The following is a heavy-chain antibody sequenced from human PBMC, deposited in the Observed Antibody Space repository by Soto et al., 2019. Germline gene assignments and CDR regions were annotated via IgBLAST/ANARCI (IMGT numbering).Heavy chain of an antibody. V-gene: IGHV3-9*01. CDR2: ISWNSGKI. CDR1: GFAFDDHA. CDR3: AKDKSNEELSVYYYNGLDV. D-gene: IGHD1-7*01. J-gene: IGHJ6*02. Sequence: EVQLVESGGGLVQPGRSLTLSCEASGFAFDDHAMHWVRQVPGKGLEWVSSISWNSGKIGYAGSVKGRFTISRDNAKNFVDLQMNSLRTEDTALYDCAKDKSNEELSVYYYNGLDVWGQGTTVIVSS.